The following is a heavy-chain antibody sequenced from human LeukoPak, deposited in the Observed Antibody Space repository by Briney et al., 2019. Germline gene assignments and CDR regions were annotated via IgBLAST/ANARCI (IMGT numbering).Heavy chain of an antibody. CDR3: AREGIAAAGVDY. J-gene: IGHJ4*02. V-gene: IGHV1-46*01. Sequence: GASVKVSCKASGYTFTSYYMHWVRQAPGQGLEWMGIINPSGGSTSYAQKFQGRVTMTTDTSTSTAYMELRSLRSDDTAVYYCAREGIAAAGVDYWGQGTLVTVSS. CDR2: INPSGGST. CDR1: GYTFTSYY. D-gene: IGHD6-13*01.